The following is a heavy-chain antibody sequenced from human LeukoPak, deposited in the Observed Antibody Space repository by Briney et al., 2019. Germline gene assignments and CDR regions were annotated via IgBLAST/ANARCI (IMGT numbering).Heavy chain of an antibody. V-gene: IGHV3-15*01. CDR1: GFTFSNAW. CDR3: TQYIYYYYYMDV. CDR2: IKSKTDGGTT. J-gene: IGHJ6*03. D-gene: IGHD1-1*01. Sequence: GGSLRLSCAASGFTFSNAWMSWVRQAPGKGLEWVGRIKSKTDGGTTDYAAPVKGRFTISRDDSKNTLYLQMNSLKTEDTAVYYCTQYIYYYYYMDVWGKGTTVTVSS.